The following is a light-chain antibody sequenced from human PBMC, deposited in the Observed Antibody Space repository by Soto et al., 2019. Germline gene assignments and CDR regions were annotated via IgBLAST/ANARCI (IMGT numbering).Light chain of an antibody. CDR1: QSISRW. J-gene: IGKJ2*01. CDR3: QQYHDYRYT. V-gene: IGKV1-5*01. CDR2: DAS. Sequence: DIQMTQSPSTLSASVGDRVTITCRTSQSISRWLAWYHQKPGKAPKLLIYDASSFESGFPSRFSGSGSGTEFTLTISGMQHDDFATYYCQQYHDYRYTVGQGTKLEFK.